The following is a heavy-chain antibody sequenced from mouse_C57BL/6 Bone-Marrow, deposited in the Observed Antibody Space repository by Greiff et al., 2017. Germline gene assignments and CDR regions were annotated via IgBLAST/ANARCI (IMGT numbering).Heavy chain of an antibody. J-gene: IGHJ3*01. D-gene: IGHD2-4*01. CDR2: IDPNSGGT. V-gene: IGHV1-72*01. CDR1: GYTFTSYW. CDR3: ARGILGGLRRWFAY. Sequence: VQLQQPGAELVKPGASVKLSCKASGYTFTSYWMHWVKQRPGRGLEWIGRIDPNSGGTKDNEKFKSKATLTVDKPSSTAYMQLSSLTSEDSAVYYCARGILGGLRRWFAYWGQGTLVTVSA.